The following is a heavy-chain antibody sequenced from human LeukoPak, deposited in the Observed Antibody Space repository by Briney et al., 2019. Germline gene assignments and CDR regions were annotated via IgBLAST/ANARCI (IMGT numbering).Heavy chain of an antibody. CDR2: IRYDGSNK. J-gene: IGHJ6*03. D-gene: IGHD4-17*01. CDR3: ARDPTTDYYYYYYMDV. Sequence: GGSLRLSCAASGFTFSSYGMHWVRQAPGKGLEWVAFIRYDGSNKYYADSVKGRFTISRDNSKNTLYLQMNSLRAEDTAVYYCARDPTTDYYYYYYMDVWGKGTTVTVSS. V-gene: IGHV3-30*02. CDR1: GFTFSSYG.